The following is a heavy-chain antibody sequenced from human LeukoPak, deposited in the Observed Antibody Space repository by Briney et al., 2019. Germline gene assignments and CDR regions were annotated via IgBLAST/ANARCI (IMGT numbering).Heavy chain of an antibody. CDR3: ARRGHGFVLGY. D-gene: IGHD3-10*01. CDR2: IYYSGDT. J-gene: IGHJ4*02. Sequence: SETLSLTCTVSGGSITIHGHYWGWIRQPPGKGLEWIGSIYYSGDTYYNPSLKSRVTISVDTSKNQFSLKLTSVTASDMAVYYCARRGHGFVLGYWGLGALVTVSS. V-gene: IGHV4-39*01. CDR1: GGSITIHGHY.